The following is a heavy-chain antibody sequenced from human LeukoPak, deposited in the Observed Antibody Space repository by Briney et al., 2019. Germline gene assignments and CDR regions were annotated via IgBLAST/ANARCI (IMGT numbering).Heavy chain of an antibody. CDR1: GGSINNYY. V-gene: IGHV4-59*08. CDR2: IYYSGST. Sequence: MPSETLSLTCTVSGGSINNYYWSWIRQPPGKGREWIGYIYYSGSTNYNPSLKTRLPISIDTPKRQFSLVLSSVTAADTAEYYCARRVYHDSGAYHSVAFDIWGQGTMVTVSS. D-gene: IGHD3-22*01. J-gene: IGHJ3*02. CDR3: ARRVYHDSGAYHSVAFDI.